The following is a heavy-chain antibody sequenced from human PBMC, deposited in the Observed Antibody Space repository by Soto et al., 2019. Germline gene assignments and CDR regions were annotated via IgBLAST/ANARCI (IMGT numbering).Heavy chain of an antibody. D-gene: IGHD3-3*01. V-gene: IGHV5-51*01. J-gene: IGHJ6*02. CDR3: ARSPSLDWSGYYTRTINYYYYYGMDV. CDR1: GYSFTSYW. Sequence: PGESLKISCKGSGYSFTSYWIGWVRQMPGKGLEWMGIIYPGDSDTRYSPSFQGQVTISADKSISTAYLQWSSLKASDTAMYYCARSPSLDWSGYYTRTINYYYYYGMDVWGQGTTVTVSS. CDR2: IYPGDSDT.